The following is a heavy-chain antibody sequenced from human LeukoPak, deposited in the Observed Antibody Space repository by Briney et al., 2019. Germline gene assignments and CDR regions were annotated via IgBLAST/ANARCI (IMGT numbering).Heavy chain of an antibody. CDR2: IYNSGST. Sequence: ASETLSLTCTVSGGSISSSSYYWGWIRQPPGKGLEWIGNIYNSGSTYYNPSLKSRVAISVDTSKIQFSLKLSSVTAADTAVYYCARRGGSGRSFDYWGQGTLVTVSS. J-gene: IGHJ4*02. CDR3: ARRGGSGRSFDY. D-gene: IGHD3-10*01. CDR1: GGSISSSSYY. V-gene: IGHV4-39*01.